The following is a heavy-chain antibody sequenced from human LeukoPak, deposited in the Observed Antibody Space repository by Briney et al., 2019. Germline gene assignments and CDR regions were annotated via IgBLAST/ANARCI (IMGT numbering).Heavy chain of an antibody. CDR1: RFTFNDYT. D-gene: IGHD2-21*02. J-gene: IGHJ4*02. V-gene: IGHV3-43*01. Sequence: PGGSLRLSCAASRFTFNDYTMHWVRQVPGKRLERVSLISRDGGIIYYADSVKGRFVISRDNSKNSLFLQMNSLRPEDTAFYYCAKADCGGDCYLIDYWGQGTLVTVSS. CDR2: ISRDGGII. CDR3: AKADCGGDCYLIDY.